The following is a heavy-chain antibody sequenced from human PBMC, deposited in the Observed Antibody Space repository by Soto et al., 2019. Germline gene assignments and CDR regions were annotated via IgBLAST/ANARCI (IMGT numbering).Heavy chain of an antibody. CDR3: TRNPKYCSGGSCYPGLDY. CDR2: IRSKAYGGTT. J-gene: IGHJ4*02. Sequence: GGSLRLSCTASGFTFGDYAMSWFRQAPGKGLEWVGFIRSKAYGGTTEYAASVKGRFTISRDDSKSIAYLQMNSLKTEDTAVYYCTRNPKYCSGGSCYPGLDYWGQGTLVTVSS. V-gene: IGHV3-49*03. CDR1: GFTFGDYA. D-gene: IGHD2-15*01.